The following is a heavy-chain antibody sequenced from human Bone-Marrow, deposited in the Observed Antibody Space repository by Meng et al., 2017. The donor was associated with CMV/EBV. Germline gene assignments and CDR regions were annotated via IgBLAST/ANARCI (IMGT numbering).Heavy chain of an antibody. Sequence: VQLLQCRGEVKKPGAPVKICCKASGYTVTDCYNHWVLQAPGQWLEWMGWINPNNDTNYAQNFQGRVTMTRDMSINTVYMELSRLTSDDTAVYYCARSSGWSRFDYWGLGTLVTVSS. CDR1: GYTVTDCY. J-gene: IGHJ4*02. CDR3: ARSSGWSRFDY. V-gene: IGHV1-2*02. CDR2: INPNNDT. D-gene: IGHD6-19*01.